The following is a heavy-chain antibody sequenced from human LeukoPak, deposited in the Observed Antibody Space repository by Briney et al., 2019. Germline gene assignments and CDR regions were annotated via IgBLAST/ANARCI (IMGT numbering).Heavy chain of an antibody. J-gene: IGHJ6*03. CDR3: ARDCTAMVTPAYYMDV. CDR2: IYYSGST. V-gene: IGHV4-59*01. Sequence: SETLSLTCTVSGGSISSYYWSWIRQPPGKGLEWIGYIYYSGSTNYNPSLKSRVTISVDTSKNQFSLKLSSVTAADTAVYYCARDCTAMVTPAYYMDVWGKGTTVTVSS. CDR1: GGSISSYY. D-gene: IGHD5-18*01.